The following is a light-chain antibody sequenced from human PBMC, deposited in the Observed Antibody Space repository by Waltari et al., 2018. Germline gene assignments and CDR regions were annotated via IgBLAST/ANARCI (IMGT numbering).Light chain of an antibody. V-gene: IGLV2-14*01. CDR1: YIDVVAYHF. Sequence: QSALTQPASVSGSPGQSITIPCSGPYIDVVAYHFVSWYQQHPGKAPHLIIYEVSNRPSGISNRFSASKSGNTASLTISGLQAEDEADYYCSSYTTSSAPGVFGTGTRVTVL. CDR2: EVS. J-gene: IGLJ1*01. CDR3: SSYTTSSAPGV.